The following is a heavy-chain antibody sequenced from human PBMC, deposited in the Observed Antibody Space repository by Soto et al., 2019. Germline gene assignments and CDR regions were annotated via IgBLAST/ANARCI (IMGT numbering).Heavy chain of an antibody. CDR2: ISYDGSNK. V-gene: IGHV3-30-3*01. CDR3: ARDHAFTYYYDGSGFDY. Sequence: QVQLVESGGGVVQPGRSLRLSCAASGFTFSSYAMHWVRQAPGKGLEWVAVISYDGSNKYYADSVKGRFTISRDNSKNRXYLQMSSLRAEDTAVYYCARDHAFTYYYDGSGFDYWGQGTLVTVSS. J-gene: IGHJ4*02. D-gene: IGHD3-22*01. CDR1: GFTFSSYA.